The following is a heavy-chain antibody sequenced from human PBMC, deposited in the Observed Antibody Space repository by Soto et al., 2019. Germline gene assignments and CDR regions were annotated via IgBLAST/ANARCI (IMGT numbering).Heavy chain of an antibody. CDR2: IYYSGST. CDR3: ASDSEYHAFCRGYYHNWFDT. CDR1: GGSISSGDYY. D-gene: IGHD3-3*01. Sequence: SETLSLTCTVSGGSISSGDYYWSWIRQPPGKGLEWTGYIYYSGSTYYNPSLKSRVTISVDTSKNQFSLKLSSVTAADTAVYYCASDSEYHAFCRGYYHNWFDTWGQGTLVTVSS. J-gene: IGHJ5*02. V-gene: IGHV4-30-4*01.